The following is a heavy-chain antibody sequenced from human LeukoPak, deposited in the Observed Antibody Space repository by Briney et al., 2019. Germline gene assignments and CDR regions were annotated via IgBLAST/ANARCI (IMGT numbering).Heavy chain of an antibody. Sequence: PETLSLTCAVYGGSFTGYFWNWIRQSPGKGLEWIAEINDRGTTNYNPLLKSRVTISVDTSKNRFSLKLTSVTAADTGVYYCARDPTTVVTVPYYFDFWGQGTPVTVSS. V-gene: IGHV4-34*01. CDR3: ARDPTTVVTVPYYFDF. D-gene: IGHD4-23*01. CDR1: GGSFTGYF. J-gene: IGHJ4*02. CDR2: INDRGTT.